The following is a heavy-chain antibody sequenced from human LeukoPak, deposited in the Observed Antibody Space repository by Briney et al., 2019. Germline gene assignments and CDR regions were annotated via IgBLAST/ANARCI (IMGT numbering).Heavy chain of an antibody. CDR3: TREYGFMTTVFHAFDI. J-gene: IGHJ3*02. Sequence: GGSLRLSCTASGFTFTDSAMHWVRQASGKGLEWVGRIRSRAHDYATAYGGSVNGRFTISRDDSKNTAYLQMKSLKTEDTAVYYCTREYGFMTTVFHAFDIWGQGTMVTVSS. D-gene: IGHD4-17*01. CDR2: IRSRAHDYAT. CDR1: GFTFTDSA. V-gene: IGHV3-73*01.